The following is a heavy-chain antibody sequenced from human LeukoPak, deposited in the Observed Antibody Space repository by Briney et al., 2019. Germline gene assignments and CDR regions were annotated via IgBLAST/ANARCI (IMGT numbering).Heavy chain of an antibody. D-gene: IGHD2-2*01. Sequence: ASVKVSCKASGYTFTSYGISWVRQAPGQGLEWMGWISAYNGNTNYAQKLQGRVTMTTDKSTSTAYMELRSLRSDDTAVYYCAREGYCSSTSCPDYYYYYGMDVWGQGTTVTVSS. J-gene: IGHJ6*02. CDR1: GYTFTSYG. CDR3: AREGYCSSTSCPDYYYYYGMDV. CDR2: ISAYNGNT. V-gene: IGHV1-18*01.